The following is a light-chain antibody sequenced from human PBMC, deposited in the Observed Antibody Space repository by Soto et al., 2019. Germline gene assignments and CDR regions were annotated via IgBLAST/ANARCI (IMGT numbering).Light chain of an antibody. Sequence: EIVLTQSPATLSLSPGERATLSCRASQSVSTYLAWYQQKPGQAPRLLIYDASNRATGIPARFSGSGSGTDFTLTISSLAPEDFAVYYCQHRGVWPKFTFGGGTKVEIK. CDR1: QSVSTY. V-gene: IGKV3-11*01. J-gene: IGKJ4*01. CDR2: DAS. CDR3: QHRGVWPKFT.